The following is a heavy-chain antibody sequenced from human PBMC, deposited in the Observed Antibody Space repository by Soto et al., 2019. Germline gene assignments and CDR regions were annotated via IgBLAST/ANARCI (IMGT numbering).Heavy chain of an antibody. D-gene: IGHD7-27*01. V-gene: IGHV3-48*01. CDR2: ISSSSSVI. J-gene: IGHJ6*03. CDR3: ARHLSWGSNCYYYMDV. Sequence: EVQLVESGGGLVQPGGSLRLSCATSGFILSDCAMNWVRQAPGKGLEWVSYISSSSSVIDYADSVKGRFTVSRDNARNSLYLQMNSLRAQDTAVYYCARHLSWGSNCYYYMDVWGKGTTVTVSS. CDR1: GFILSDCA.